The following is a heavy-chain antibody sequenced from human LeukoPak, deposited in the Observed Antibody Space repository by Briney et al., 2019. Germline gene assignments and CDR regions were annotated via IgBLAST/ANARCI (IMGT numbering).Heavy chain of an antibody. V-gene: IGHV4-38-2*01. CDR1: GYSISSGYQ. D-gene: IGHD6-13*01. CDR2: IHYSGTT. Sequence: SETLSHTCAVSGYSISSGYQWAWIRQPPGKGLEWLGSIHYSGTTYYKASLKSRVTISVDTSQNQFSLKLTSVTAADTAVYYCARKGRSSSFDYWGQGTLITVSS. CDR3: ARKGRSSSFDY. J-gene: IGHJ4*02.